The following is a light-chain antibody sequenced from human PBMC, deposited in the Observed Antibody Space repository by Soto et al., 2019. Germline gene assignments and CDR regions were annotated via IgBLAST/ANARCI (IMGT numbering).Light chain of an antibody. CDR1: QSISSW. J-gene: IGKJ1*01. CDR2: DAS. CDR3: QQYNSYWT. V-gene: IGKV1-5*01. Sequence: PSTLSASVGDRVTITCRASQSISSWLAWYQQKPGKAPKLLIYDASSLESGVPSRFSGGGSGTEFTLTISSLQPDDFATYYCQQYNSYWTFGQGTKVDIK.